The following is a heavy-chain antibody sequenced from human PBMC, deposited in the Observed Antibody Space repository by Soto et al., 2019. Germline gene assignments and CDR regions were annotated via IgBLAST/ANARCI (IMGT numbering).Heavy chain of an antibody. V-gene: IGHV3-72*01. Sequence: EVQLVESGGGLVQPGGSLRLSCAASGFTFSDHYMDWVRQAPGKGLEWVGRTRNKANSYTTEYAASVKGRFTISRDDSKNSLYLQMHSLKTEDAAISYCASMDYGSGSYHDYWGQGSLVTVSS. CDR1: GFTFSDHY. CDR2: TRNKANSYTT. CDR3: ASMDYGSGSYHDY. D-gene: IGHD3-10*01. J-gene: IGHJ4*02.